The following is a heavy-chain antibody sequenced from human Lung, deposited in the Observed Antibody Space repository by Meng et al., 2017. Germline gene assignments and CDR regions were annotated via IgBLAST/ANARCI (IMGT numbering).Heavy chain of an antibody. CDR1: GGSISSYY. CDR2: IYYSGST. CDR3: ARHLNNEFDL. D-gene: IGHD1/OR15-1a*01. V-gene: IGHV4-59*01. Sequence: GSLRLSCSVSGGSISSYYWSWIRQPPGKGLEWIGYIYYSGSTNYNPSLKSRVTISEDTSKNQFSLKLSSVTAADTAVYYCARHLNNEFDLWGRGNQV. J-gene: IGHJ2*01.